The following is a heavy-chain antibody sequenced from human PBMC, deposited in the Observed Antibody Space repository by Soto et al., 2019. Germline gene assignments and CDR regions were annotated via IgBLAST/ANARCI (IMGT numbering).Heavy chain of an antibody. CDR3: ARGLVGEYGSGSLEY. CDR1: GFTVNSNY. V-gene: IGHV3-66*01. CDR2: VYSGGDT. Sequence: EVQLVESGGGLVQPGGSLRLSCVASGFTVNSNYMSWVRQAAGKGLEWVSLVYSGGDTYYADSVKGRFTISRDNSKNTRYLQMNSLASEDTAVYNCARGLVGEYGSGSLEYWGQGALVTVSS. D-gene: IGHD3-10*01. J-gene: IGHJ4*02.